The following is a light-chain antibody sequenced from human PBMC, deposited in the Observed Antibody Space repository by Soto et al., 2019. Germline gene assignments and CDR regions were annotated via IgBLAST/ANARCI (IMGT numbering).Light chain of an antibody. CDR3: QKYDNPPVT. Sequence: DIQMTQSPSSLSASVGDRVTITCQASQDISNYLNWYQQKPGKAPKLLIYDASNLETGVPSRFSGSGSGTDFTSTISSLQPEDVATDYFQKYDNPPVTFGGGTKVEMK. J-gene: IGKJ4*01. V-gene: IGKV1-33*01. CDR1: QDISNY. CDR2: DAS.